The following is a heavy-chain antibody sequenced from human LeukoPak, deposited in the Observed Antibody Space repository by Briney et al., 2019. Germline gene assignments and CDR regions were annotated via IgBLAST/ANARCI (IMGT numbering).Heavy chain of an antibody. J-gene: IGHJ4*02. CDR1: GFTFNDYY. Sequence: PGGSLRLSCAASGFTFNDYYMSWIRQAPGKGLEWVSYISSSGSTIYYADSVKGRFTISRDNAKNSLYLQMNSLRAEDTAVYYCARVHYYGSGSYPFDYWGQGTLVTVSS. V-gene: IGHV3-11*01. D-gene: IGHD3-10*01. CDR3: ARVHYYGSGSYPFDY. CDR2: ISSSGSTI.